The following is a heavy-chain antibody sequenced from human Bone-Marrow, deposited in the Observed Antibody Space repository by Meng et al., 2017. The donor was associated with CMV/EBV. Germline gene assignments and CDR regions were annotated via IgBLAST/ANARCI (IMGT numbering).Heavy chain of an antibody. J-gene: IGHJ4*02. CDR1: GGSFSGYY. Sequence: SQTLSLTCAVYGGSFSGYYWSWIRQPPGKGLEWIGEINHSGITNYNPSLKSRVIISVDTSKNQFSLKLSSVTAADTAVYYCAGGDGYNYGYWGQGTLVTVSS. CDR3: AGGDGYNYGY. V-gene: IGHV4-34*01. CDR2: INHSGIT. D-gene: IGHD5-24*01.